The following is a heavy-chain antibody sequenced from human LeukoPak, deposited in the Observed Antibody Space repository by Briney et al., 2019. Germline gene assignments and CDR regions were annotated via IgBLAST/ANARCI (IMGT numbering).Heavy chain of an antibody. V-gene: IGHV4-59*08. D-gene: IGHD3-16*01. J-gene: IGHJ4*02. CDR1: SGSISSYY. Sequence: PSETLSLTCTVSSGSISSYYWSWIRQPPGKGLEWIGYIYYSGSTNYNPSLKSRVTISVDTSKNQFSLKLSSVTAADTAVYYCARLRYGGSDYWGQGTLVTVSS. CDR3: ARLRYGGSDY. CDR2: IYYSGST.